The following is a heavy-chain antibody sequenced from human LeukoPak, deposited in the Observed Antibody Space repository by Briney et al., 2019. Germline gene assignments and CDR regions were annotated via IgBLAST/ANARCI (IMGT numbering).Heavy chain of an antibody. V-gene: IGHV4-39*07. D-gene: IGHD3-22*01. CDR2: IYHSGST. J-gene: IGHJ4*02. Sequence: PSETLSLTCTVSGGSISRSGYYWGWIRQPPGKGLEWIGSIYHSGSTYYNPSLKSRVTISVDTSKNQFSLKLSSVTAADTAVYYCAREWRYSSGYYYVYPWGQGTLVTVSS. CDR1: GGSISRSGYY. CDR3: AREWRYSSGYYYVYP.